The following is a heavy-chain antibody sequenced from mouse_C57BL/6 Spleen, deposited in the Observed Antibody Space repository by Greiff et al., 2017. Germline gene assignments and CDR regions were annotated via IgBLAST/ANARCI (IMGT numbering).Heavy chain of an antibody. CDR1: GYAFTNYL. CDR2: INTGSGGT. CDR3: ANSNYAMDY. Sequence: QVQLKESGAELVRPGTSVKVSCKASGYAFTNYLIEWVKQRPGQGLEWMGVINTGSGGTNYNEKFKGKGTLTADKSSSTAYMQLSSLTSEDSAVYFCANSNYAMDYWGQGTSVTVSS. D-gene: IGHD2-5*01. V-gene: IGHV1-54*01. J-gene: IGHJ4*01.